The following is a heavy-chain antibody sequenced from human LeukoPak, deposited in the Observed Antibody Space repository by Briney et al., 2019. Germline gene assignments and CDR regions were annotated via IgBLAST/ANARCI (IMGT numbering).Heavy chain of an antibody. CDR1: GGSISGSY. J-gene: IGHJ4*02. Sequence: SETLSLTCTVSGGSISGSYWSWIRQPPGKGLEWIGYIYYSGSTNYNPSLKSRVNTSLDTSKNQFSLKLSSVTAADTAVYYCARGLTYFYDSSGYYYLDWGQGTLVTVSS. V-gene: IGHV4-59*01. CDR3: ARGLTYFYDSSGYYYLD. D-gene: IGHD3-22*01. CDR2: IYYSGST.